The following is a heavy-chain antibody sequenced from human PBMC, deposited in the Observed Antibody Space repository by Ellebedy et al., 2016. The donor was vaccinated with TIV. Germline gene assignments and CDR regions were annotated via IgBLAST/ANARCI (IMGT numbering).Heavy chain of an antibody. J-gene: IGHJ4*02. CDR3: AKGSDFDY. CDR2: ISGSGGST. V-gene: IGHV3-23*01. Sequence: GESLKISXAASGFTFSSYSMSWVRQAPGKGLEWVSAISGSGGSTYYADSVKGRFTISRDNSKNTLYLQMNSLRAEDTAVYYCAKGSDFDYWGQGTLVTVSS. CDR1: GFTFSSYS.